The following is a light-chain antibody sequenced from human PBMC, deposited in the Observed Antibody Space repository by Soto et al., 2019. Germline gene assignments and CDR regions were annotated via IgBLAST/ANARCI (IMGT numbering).Light chain of an antibody. CDR3: QQYYNTPWT. CDR2: AAS. Sequence: DIQMTQSPSSLSASVGDRVTITCRTSQSIASYLNWYQQQPGKAPKLLIYAASSLQSGVPSRFSGSGSGTDFTLTIDSLQPEDFATYYCQQYYNTPWTFGQGTKVEIK. J-gene: IGKJ1*01. CDR1: QSIASY. V-gene: IGKV1-39*01.